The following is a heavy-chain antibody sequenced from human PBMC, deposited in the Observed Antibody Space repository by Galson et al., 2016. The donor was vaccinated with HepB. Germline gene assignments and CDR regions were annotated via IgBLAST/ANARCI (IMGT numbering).Heavy chain of an antibody. V-gene: IGHV1-2*02. J-gene: IGHJ6*02. CDR1: GDTFTSYG. CDR2: INPKSGGT. CDR3: AREPPKLVAPLQRGV. D-gene: IGHD6-13*01. Sequence: SVKVSCKASGDTFTSYGISWVRQAPGQGLEWMGWINPKSGGTSYAQKFQGRVTMSRDTSISTAYMELSWLRSDDTAVYFCAREPPKLVAPLQRGVWGQGTTVTVSS.